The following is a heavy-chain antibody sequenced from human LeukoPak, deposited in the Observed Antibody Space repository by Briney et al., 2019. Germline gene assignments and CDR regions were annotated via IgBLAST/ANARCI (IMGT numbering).Heavy chain of an antibody. CDR1: GITFGDHG. Sequence: GGSLRLSCTASGITFGDHGMSWVRQAPGKGLEWVGFIRSKAYGGTTEYAASVKGRFTISRDDSKSIAYLQMNSLKTEDTAVYYCTRRGTWSGSIALDYWGQGTLVTVSA. D-gene: IGHD3-10*01. CDR2: IRSKAYGGTT. CDR3: TRRGTWSGSIALDY. J-gene: IGHJ4*02. V-gene: IGHV3-49*04.